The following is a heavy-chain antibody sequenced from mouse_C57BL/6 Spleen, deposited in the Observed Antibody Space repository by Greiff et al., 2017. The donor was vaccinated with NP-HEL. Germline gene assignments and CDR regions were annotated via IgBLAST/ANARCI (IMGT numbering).Heavy chain of an antibody. D-gene: IGHD3-2*02. J-gene: IGHJ4*01. CDR1: GYTFTSYW. CDR2: IDPSDSYT. CDR3: ARETAQATAMDY. V-gene: IGHV1-69*01. Sequence: VQLQQPGAELVMPGASVKLSCKASGYTFTSYWMHWVKQRPGQGLEWIGEIDPSDSYTNYNQKFKGKSTLTVDKSSSTAYMQLSSLTSEDSAVYYCARETAQATAMDYWGQGTSVTVSS.